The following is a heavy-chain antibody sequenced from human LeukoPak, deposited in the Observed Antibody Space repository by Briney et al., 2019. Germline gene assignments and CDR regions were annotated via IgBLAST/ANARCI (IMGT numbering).Heavy chain of an antibody. V-gene: IGHV3-33*03. CDR2: IWYDGVNK. CDR3: ARSDIVVVPAATVDAFDI. Sequence: PGGSLRLSCAASGFTFSSYGMHWVRQAPGKGLEWVAVIWYDGVNKYYADSVKGRFTISRDNAKNSLYLQMNSLRAEDTAVYYCARSDIVVVPAATVDAFDIWGQGTMVTVSS. J-gene: IGHJ3*02. CDR1: GFTFSSYG. D-gene: IGHD2-2*01.